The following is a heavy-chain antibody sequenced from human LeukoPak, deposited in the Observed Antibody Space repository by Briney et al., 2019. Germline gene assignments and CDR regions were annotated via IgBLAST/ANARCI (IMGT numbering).Heavy chain of an antibody. CDR2: VSGNNGNT. D-gene: IGHD3-22*01. V-gene: IGHV1-18*01. CDR1: GGTFSSYA. Sequence: ASVKVSCKASGGTFSSYAIIWVRQAPGQGLEWMEWVSGNNGNTNYAQKFQGRVTVTTDTSTSTVYMELRSLRSDDTAMYFCARDLKTFYYDISGLSLFDFWGQGTLVTVSS. CDR3: ARDLKTFYYDISGLSLFDF. J-gene: IGHJ5*01.